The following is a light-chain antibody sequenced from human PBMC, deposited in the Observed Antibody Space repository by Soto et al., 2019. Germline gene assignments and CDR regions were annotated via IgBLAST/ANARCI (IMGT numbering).Light chain of an antibody. J-gene: IGKJ1*01. CDR2: DAS. CDR3: QQYGSSSWT. Sequence: EIALTQSPVTLSLSPGESATRSCRASQSVGSNYLAWYQQRPGQAPRLLIYDASSRTTGIPDRFSGSGSWTDFTLTIGRLETEDFAVYYCQQYGSSSWTFGQGTKVDIK. V-gene: IGKV3-20*01. CDR1: QSVGSNY.